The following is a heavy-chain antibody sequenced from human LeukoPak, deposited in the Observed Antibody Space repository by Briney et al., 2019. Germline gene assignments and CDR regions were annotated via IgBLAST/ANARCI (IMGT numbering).Heavy chain of an antibody. Sequence: SETLSLTCTVSGGSISSYYWSWIRQPPGKGLEWIGYIYYSGSTNYNPSLKSRVTISVDTSKNQFSLKLSSVTAADTAVYYCARGEEGYYDSSGYYYYFDYWGQGTLVTVSS. J-gene: IGHJ4*02. CDR1: GGSISSYY. D-gene: IGHD3-22*01. CDR3: ARGEEGYYDSSGYYYYFDY. CDR2: IYYSGST. V-gene: IGHV4-59*01.